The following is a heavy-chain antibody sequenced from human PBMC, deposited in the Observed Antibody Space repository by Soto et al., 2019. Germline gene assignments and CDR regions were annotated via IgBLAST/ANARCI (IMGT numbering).Heavy chain of an antibody. CDR3: ARDVPTEEGNYGYLMDG. J-gene: IGHJ6*01. Sequence: QVQLVQSGGGVVQPGRSLRLSCAASGFAFNEYALHWVRQAPGKGLEWVAGIARDGGSEYYGKSGKGRFTISRDKCRNMLYLQMNSLRPEDTAVYFCARDVPTEEGNYGYLMDGWGHWTSVIVSS. D-gene: IGHD5-18*01. CDR2: IARDGGSE. V-gene: IGHV3-30-3*01. CDR1: GFAFNEYA.